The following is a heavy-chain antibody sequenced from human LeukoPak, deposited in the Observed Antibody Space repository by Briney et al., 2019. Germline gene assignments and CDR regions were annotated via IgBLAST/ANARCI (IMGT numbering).Heavy chain of an antibody. CDR3: AGEGAMVRGVMGFDP. J-gene: IGHJ5*02. D-gene: IGHD3-10*01. CDR1: GGSISSYY. Sequence: SETLSLTCTVSGGSISSYYWSWIRQPPGKGLEWIGYIYYSGSTNYNPSLKSRVTISVDTSKNQFSLKLSSVTAADTAVYYCAGEGAMVRGVMGFDPWGQGTLVTVSS. CDR2: IYYSGST. V-gene: IGHV4-59*01.